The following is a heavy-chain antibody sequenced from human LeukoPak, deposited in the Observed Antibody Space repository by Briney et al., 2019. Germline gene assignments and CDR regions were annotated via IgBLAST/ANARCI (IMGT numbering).Heavy chain of an antibody. CDR3: ARATFPIDYFDY. J-gene: IGHJ4*02. D-gene: IGHD2-21*01. Sequence: GGSLRLSCAASGFTVSSNYMSWVRQAPGKGLEWVSVIYSGGSTYYADSVKGRFTISRDNSKNTLYLQMNGLRAEDTAVYYCARATFPIDYFDYWGQGTLVTVSS. CDR1: GFTVSSNY. CDR2: IYSGGST. V-gene: IGHV3-53*01.